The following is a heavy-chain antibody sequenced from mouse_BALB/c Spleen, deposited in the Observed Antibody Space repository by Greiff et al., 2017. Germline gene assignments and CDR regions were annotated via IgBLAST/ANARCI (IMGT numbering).Heavy chain of an antibody. D-gene: IGHD2-14*01. CDR2: INPSTGYT. V-gene: IGHV1-7*01. CDR3: ARWDYRYDDYAMDY. CDR1: GYTFTSYW. J-gene: IGHJ4*01. Sequence: VQLVESGAELAKPGASVKMSCKASGYTFTSYWMHWVKQRPGQGLEWIGYINPSTGYTEYNQKFKDKATLTADKSSSTAYMQLSSLTSEDSAVYYCARWDYRYDDYAMDYWGQGTSVTVSS.